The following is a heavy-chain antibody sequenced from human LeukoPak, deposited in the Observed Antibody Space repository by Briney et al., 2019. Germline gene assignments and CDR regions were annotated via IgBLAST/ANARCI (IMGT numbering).Heavy chain of an antibody. CDR1: GLTLSSQS. Sequence: AGGPLRLPRAPSGLTLSSQSMLWAPPAPGKRLEWVTSLRRSSNYIYYADSGKGRFTISRDNAKNSLYLQMNSLRAEDTAVYYCARDGYDISGGHYCYYMYVWGKGTTVTVS. D-gene: IGHD5-18*01. CDR3: ARDGYDISGGHYCYYMYV. J-gene: IGHJ6*03. CDR2: LRRSSNYI. V-gene: IGHV3-21*01.